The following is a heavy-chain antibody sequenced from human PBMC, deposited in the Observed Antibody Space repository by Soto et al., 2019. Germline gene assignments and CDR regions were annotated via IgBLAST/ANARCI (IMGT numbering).Heavy chain of an antibody. J-gene: IGHJ6*02. CDR3: ATVGRGSYSYYYGMDV. V-gene: IGHV4-39*01. Sequence: QLQLQESGPGLVKPSETLSLTCTVSGGSISSSSYYWGWIRQPPGKGLEWIGSIYYSGSTYYNPSLKSQLTISVDTYKNQFSLKLSSGTAADTAVYYCATVGRGSYSYYYGMDVWGQGTTVTVSS. CDR1: GGSISSSSYY. CDR2: IYYSGST. D-gene: IGHD1-26*01.